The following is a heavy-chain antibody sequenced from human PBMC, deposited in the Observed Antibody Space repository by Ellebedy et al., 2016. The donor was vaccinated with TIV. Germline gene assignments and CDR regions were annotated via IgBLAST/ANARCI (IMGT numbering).Heavy chain of an antibody. CDR2: ISDSGGST. Sequence: GGSLRLSXAASGFTFRSYGMSWVRQAPGKGLEWVSAISDSGGSTYYADSVKGRFTISRDNSKNTLYLQMNSLRAEDTAVYYCARPRGEYGDRGRYYYGMDVWGQGTTVTVSS. CDR1: GFTFRSYG. V-gene: IGHV3-23*01. J-gene: IGHJ6*02. CDR3: ARPRGEYGDRGRYYYGMDV. D-gene: IGHD4-17*01.